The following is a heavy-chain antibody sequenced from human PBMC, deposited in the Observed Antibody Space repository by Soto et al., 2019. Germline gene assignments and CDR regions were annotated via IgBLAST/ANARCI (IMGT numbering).Heavy chain of an antibody. Sequence: SETLSLTCAVYGGSFSGYYWSWIRQPLGKGLEWIGEINHSGSTNYNPSLKSRVTISVDTSKNQFSLKLSSVTAADTAVYYCARVRRIYYGSGSNYDYWGQGTLVTSPQ. D-gene: IGHD3-10*01. CDR1: GGSFSGYY. V-gene: IGHV4-34*01. CDR2: INHSGST. CDR3: ARVRRIYYGSGSNYDY. J-gene: IGHJ4*02.